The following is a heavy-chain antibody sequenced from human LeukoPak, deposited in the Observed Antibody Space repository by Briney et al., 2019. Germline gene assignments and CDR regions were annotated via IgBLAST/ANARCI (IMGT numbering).Heavy chain of an antibody. J-gene: IGHJ4*02. CDR1: GFTFSDYY. CDR3: AKDLLHCYSGG. D-gene: IGHD6-19*01. Sequence: GGSLRLSCAASGFTFSDYYMSWIRQAPGKGLEWVSYISSSSSYTNYADSVKGRFTISRDNAKNSLYLQMNSLRAEGTAVYCCAKDLLHCYSGGWGQGTLVTVSS. V-gene: IGHV3-11*05. CDR2: ISSSSSYT.